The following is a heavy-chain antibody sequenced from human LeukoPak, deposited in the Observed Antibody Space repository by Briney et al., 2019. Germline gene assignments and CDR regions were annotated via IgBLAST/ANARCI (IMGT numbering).Heavy chain of an antibody. CDR2: IIPIFGTA. V-gene: IGHV1-69*13. Sequence: ASVKVSCKASGYIFTSYYMHWVRQAPGQGLEWMGGIIPIFGTANYAQKFQGRVTITADESTSTAYMELSSLRSEDTAVYYCASPERGGWFGELPEYWGQGTLVTVSS. CDR1: GYIFTSYY. D-gene: IGHD3-10*01. J-gene: IGHJ4*02. CDR3: ASPERGGWFGELPEY.